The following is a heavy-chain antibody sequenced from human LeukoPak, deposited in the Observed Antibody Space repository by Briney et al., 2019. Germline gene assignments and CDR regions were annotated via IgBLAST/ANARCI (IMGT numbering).Heavy chain of an antibody. D-gene: IGHD3-3*01. J-gene: IGHJ6*03. CDR1: GYTFTSYG. Sequence: GASVKVSCKASGYTFTSYGISWVRQAPGQGLEWMGWISAYNGNTNYAQKPQGRVTMTTDTSTSTAYMELRSLRSDDTAVYYCARDGVGRGVTIFGVGRPYYYYYMDVWGKGTTVTVSS. CDR3: ARDGVGRGVTIFGVGRPYYYYYMDV. CDR2: ISAYNGNT. V-gene: IGHV1-18*01.